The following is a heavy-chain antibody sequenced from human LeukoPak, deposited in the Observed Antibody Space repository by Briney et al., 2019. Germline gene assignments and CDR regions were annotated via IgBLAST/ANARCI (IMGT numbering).Heavy chain of an antibody. CDR1: GYTFTSYY. CDR3: ARGDYYDSSGNYSPLFYFDY. V-gene: IGHV1-46*01. CDR2: INPSGGST. J-gene: IGHJ4*02. Sequence: ASVKVSCKASGYTFTSYYMHWVRQAPGQGLEWMGIINPSGGSTSYAQKFQGRVTMTRDMSTSTVYMELSRLRSDDTAVYYCARGDYYDSSGNYSPLFYFDYWGQGTLVTVS. D-gene: IGHD3-22*01.